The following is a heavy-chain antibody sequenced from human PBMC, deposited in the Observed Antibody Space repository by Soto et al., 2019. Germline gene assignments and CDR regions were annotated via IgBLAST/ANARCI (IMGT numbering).Heavy chain of an antibody. D-gene: IGHD3-10*01. CDR1: GGSISSSSYY. CDR3: ARGRITMVRGVIGVDY. V-gene: IGHV4-39*01. CDR2: IYYSGST. Sequence: QLQLQESGPGLVKPSETLSLTCTVSGGSISSSSYYWGWIRQPPGKGLEWIGSIYYSGSTYYNPSLKGRVTIAVDTSKNQFALMRSSVTAADTAGYYCARGRITMVRGVIGVDYWGQGTLVTVST. J-gene: IGHJ4*02.